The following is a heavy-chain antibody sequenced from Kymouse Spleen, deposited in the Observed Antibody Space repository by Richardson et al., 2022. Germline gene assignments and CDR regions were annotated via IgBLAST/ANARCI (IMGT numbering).Heavy chain of an antibody. CDR3: AKDRTVTLFYYYYYGMDV. CDR1: GFTFSSYG. D-gene: IGHD4-17*01. V-gene: IGHV3-30*18. CDR2: ISYDGSNK. J-gene: IGHJ6*02. Sequence: QVQLVESGGGVVQPGRSLRLSCAASGFTFSSYGMHWVRQAPGKGLEWVAVISYDGSNKYYADSVKGRFTISRDNSKNTLYLQMNSLRAEDTAVYYCAKDRTVTLFYYYYYGMDVWGQGTTVTVSS.